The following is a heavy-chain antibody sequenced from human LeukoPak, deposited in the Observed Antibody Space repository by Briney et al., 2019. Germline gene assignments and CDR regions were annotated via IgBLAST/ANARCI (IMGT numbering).Heavy chain of an antibody. Sequence: GRSLRLSCAASGFTFSSYAMHWVRQAPGKGREWVAVISYDGSNKYYADSVKGRFTISRDNSKNTLYLQMNSLRAEDTAVYYCAREGLTIFGVVIGMDVWGKGTTVTVSS. CDR1: GFTFSSYA. J-gene: IGHJ6*04. V-gene: IGHV3-30*01. D-gene: IGHD3-3*01. CDR2: ISYDGSNK. CDR3: AREGLTIFGVVIGMDV.